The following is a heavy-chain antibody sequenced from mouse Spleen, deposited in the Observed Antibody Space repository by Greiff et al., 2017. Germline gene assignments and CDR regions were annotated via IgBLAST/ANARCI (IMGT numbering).Heavy chain of an antibody. CDR3: ARRGDYDGSYVYFDV. D-gene: IGHD1-1*01. Sequence: EVQLVESEGGLVQPGSSMKLSCTASGFTFSDYYMAWVRQVPEKGLEWVANINYDGSSTYYLDSLKSRFIISRDNAKNILYLQMSSLKSEDTATYYCARRGDYDGSYVYFDVWGAGTTVTVSS. CDR1: GFTFSDYY. V-gene: IGHV5-16*01. J-gene: IGHJ1*01. CDR2: INYDGSST.